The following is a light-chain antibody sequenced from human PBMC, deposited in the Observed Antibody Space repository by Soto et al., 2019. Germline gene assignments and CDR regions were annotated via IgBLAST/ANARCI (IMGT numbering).Light chain of an antibody. Sequence: EMVMTQSPAILSVSPGESATLSCRASQSVNSNYLAWYQQQPGRPPRLLIYGISTRANGIPARFSGSGSGTEFSLTISSLQSEDYAVYYCQQYSKWPITFGQGTRLEIK. V-gene: IGKV3-15*01. J-gene: IGKJ5*01. CDR2: GIS. CDR1: QSVNSN. CDR3: QQYSKWPIT.